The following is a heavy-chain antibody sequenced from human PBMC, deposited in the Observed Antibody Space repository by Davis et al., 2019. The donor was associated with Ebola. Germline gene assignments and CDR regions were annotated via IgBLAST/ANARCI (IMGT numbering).Heavy chain of an antibody. V-gene: IGHV1-2*02. CDR1: GYTFTGYY. J-gene: IGHJ4*02. D-gene: IGHD3-3*01. CDR3: ARDPDYDFWSGHYYFDY. CDR2: INPNSGGT. Sequence: ASVKVSCKASGYTFTGYYMHWVRQAPGQGLEWMGWINPNSGGTNYAQKFQGRVTMTRDTSISTAYMELSRLRSDDTAVYYCARDPDYDFWSGHYYFDYWGQGTLVTVSS.